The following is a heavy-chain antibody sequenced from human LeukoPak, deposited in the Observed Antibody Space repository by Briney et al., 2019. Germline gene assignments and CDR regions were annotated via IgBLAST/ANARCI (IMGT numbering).Heavy chain of an antibody. CDR3: ARFWDTAMVD. CDR2: INAGNGNT. J-gene: IGHJ4*02. CDR1: GYTFTSYA. Sequence: ASVKVSCKASGYTFTSYAMHWVRQAPGQRLEWMGWINAGNGNTKYSQKFQGRVTMTRNTSISTAYMELSSLRSEDTAVYYCARFWDTAMVDWGQGTLVTVSS. D-gene: IGHD5-18*01. V-gene: IGHV1-3*01.